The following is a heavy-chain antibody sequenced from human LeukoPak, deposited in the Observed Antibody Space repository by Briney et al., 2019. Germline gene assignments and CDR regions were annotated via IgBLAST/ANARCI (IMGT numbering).Heavy chain of an antibody. CDR3: ARLSHDTFDI. V-gene: IGHV1-46*01. CDR1: GYTFTFYF. CDR2: INPGGGAT. Sequence: ASVKLSCKASGYTFTFYFLHWVRQAPGQGLEWMGVINPGGGATNFAQKFQGRVTMTRDTSTSTVYMELSSLRSEDTAVYYCARLSHDTFDIWGQGTMVTVSS. J-gene: IGHJ3*02.